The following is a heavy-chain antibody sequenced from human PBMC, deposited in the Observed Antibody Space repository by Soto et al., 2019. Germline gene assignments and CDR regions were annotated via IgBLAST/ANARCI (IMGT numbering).Heavy chain of an antibody. V-gene: IGHV1-69*12. Sequence: QVQLVQSGAELKKPGSSVKVSCKASGGTFAISVFNWVRQAPGQGLEWMGGIISIFGTPNYSQKFLGRVTITADESTSTGYMGLSNLRSDDTAIYYCARVLGSGYEPGDYWGQGTQVTVSS. CDR1: GGTFAISV. J-gene: IGHJ4*02. D-gene: IGHD5-12*01. CDR2: IISIFGTP. CDR3: ARVLGSGYEPGDY.